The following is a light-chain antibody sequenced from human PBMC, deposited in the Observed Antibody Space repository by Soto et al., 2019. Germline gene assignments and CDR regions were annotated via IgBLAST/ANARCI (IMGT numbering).Light chain of an antibody. CDR2: GAS. CDR1: QSVNSSY. V-gene: IGKV3D-15*01. J-gene: IGKJ4*01. Sequence: EIVLTQSPGTLSVSPGASATLSCRASQSVNSSYLAWYQQKPGQAPRLLIHGASTRATGIAARFSGRVSGTEFTLTIRSLQSEEFAGYYCQQYTNWPPKLTFGGATKVDIK. CDR3: QQYTNWPPKLT.